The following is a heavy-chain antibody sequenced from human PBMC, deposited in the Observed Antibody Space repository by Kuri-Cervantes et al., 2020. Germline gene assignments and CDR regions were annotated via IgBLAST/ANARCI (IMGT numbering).Heavy chain of an antibody. V-gene: IGHV3-23*01. Sequence: GESLKISCAASGFTFSSYAMSWVRQAPGKGLEWVSAISGSGGSTYYADSVKGRFTISRDNSKNTLYLQMNGLRAEDTAVYYCARVETYYYGSGSYGRDYYYYYGMDVWGQGTTVTVSS. D-gene: IGHD3-10*01. CDR1: GFTFSSYA. CDR3: ARVETYYYGSGSYGRDYYYYYGMDV. CDR2: ISGSGGST. J-gene: IGHJ6*02.